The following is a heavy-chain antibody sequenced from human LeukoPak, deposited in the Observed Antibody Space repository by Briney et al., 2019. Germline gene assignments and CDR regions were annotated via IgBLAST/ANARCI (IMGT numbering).Heavy chain of an antibody. D-gene: IGHD7-27*01. Sequence: SVKVSCKASGGSFNNYAVTWVRQAPGQGLEWMGGFIPILDTTNYAQKFQGRVTMTEDTSTDTAYMELSSLRSEDTAVYYCATGGPNLGAFDIWGQGTMVTVSS. CDR3: ATGGPNLGAFDI. CDR2: FIPILDTT. CDR1: GGSFNNYA. V-gene: IGHV1-69*06. J-gene: IGHJ3*02.